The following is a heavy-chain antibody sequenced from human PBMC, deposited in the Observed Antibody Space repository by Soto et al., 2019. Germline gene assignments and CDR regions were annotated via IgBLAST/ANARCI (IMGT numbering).Heavy chain of an antibody. J-gene: IGHJ4*02. D-gene: IGHD3-9*01. V-gene: IGHV3-30-3*01. CDR3: ARDVSGFEYFDF. CDR1: GFSFSDYA. Sequence: GSLRLSCAASGFSFSDYAMHWVRRAPGRGPEWLALISFNGINTYYADSVRGRFTISRDNSKNTLFLQMNTLRAEDTAVYYCARDVSGFEYFDFWGQGTLVTVSS. CDR2: ISFNGINT.